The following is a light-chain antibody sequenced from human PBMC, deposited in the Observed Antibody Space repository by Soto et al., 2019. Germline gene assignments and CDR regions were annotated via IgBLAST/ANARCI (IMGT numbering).Light chain of an antibody. V-gene: IGKV4-1*01. CDR2: WAS. J-gene: IGKJ1*01. Sequence: DIVMTQSPDSLAVSLGERATIHCNSTQSVLYSSNNKNYLAWYQQKPRQPPKLLISWASTREYGVPDRCSGSGSGTDFTLTISSLQAEDVAVYYCQQYYSTPRTFGQGTKVEIK. CDR3: QQYYSTPRT. CDR1: QSVLYSSNNKNY.